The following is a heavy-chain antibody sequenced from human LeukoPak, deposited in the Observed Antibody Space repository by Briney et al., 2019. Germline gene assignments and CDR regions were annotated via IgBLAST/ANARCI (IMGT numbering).Heavy chain of an antibody. V-gene: IGHV5-51*01. CDR1: GYSFTNYW. CDR2: IYPGDSHT. D-gene: IGHD2-2*02. J-gene: IGHJ4*02. CDR3: ARLKTSYCSSSSCYTFDY. Sequence: GESLKISCEGSGYSFTNYWTAWVRQMPGKGLELMGIIYPGDSHTTYSPSFQGQVTISADKSISTAYLQWSSLKASDTAMYYCARLKTSYCSSSSCYTFDYWGQGTLVTVSS.